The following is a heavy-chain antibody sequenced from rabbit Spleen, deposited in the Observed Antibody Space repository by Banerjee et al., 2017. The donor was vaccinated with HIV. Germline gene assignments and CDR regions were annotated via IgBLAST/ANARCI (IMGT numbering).Heavy chain of an antibody. Sequence: QSLEESGGDLVKPGASLTLTCTASGFSFSSDWMCWVRQAPGKGLEWIACIDTSDGDTDYANWPKGRFTISKASSTTVTLQMTSLTAADTATYFCARNYVNVFDPWGQGTLVT. V-gene: IGHV1S40*01. J-gene: IGHJ2*01. CDR2: IDTSDGDT. CDR1: GFSFSSDW. D-gene: IGHD1-1*01. CDR3: ARNYVNVFDP.